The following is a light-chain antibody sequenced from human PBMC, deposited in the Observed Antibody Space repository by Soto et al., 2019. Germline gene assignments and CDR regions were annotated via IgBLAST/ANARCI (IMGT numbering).Light chain of an antibody. V-gene: IGKV1-39*01. CDR1: QPIASY. J-gene: IGKJ4*02. CDR2: DAS. CDR3: QQSFSAPLS. Sequence: DIQMTQSPSSLSASVGDRVTITCRASQPIASYLHWYQQKPGKVPKLLIYDASTLQSGVPSTFSGSGSGTDFTLTINSLQPEDLGTYYCQQSFSAPLSCGGGTKVEIE.